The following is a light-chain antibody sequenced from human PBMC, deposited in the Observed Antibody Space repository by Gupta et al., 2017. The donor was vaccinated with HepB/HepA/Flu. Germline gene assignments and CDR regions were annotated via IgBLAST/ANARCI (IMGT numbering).Light chain of an antibody. CDR1: QSLMHTNGYNY. Sequence: DIVMTQPPLSLPGTPGEPASTSCRSSQSLMHTNGYNYLDWFLQKPGQSQQLLPFVGSKRAAGVADRFSGSGSGTYFTLKSSREAAEDVVVYCCRQTLQTPYIFGQGTKLEIK. V-gene: IGKV2-28*01. CDR3: RQTLQTPYI. CDR2: VGS. J-gene: IGKJ2*01.